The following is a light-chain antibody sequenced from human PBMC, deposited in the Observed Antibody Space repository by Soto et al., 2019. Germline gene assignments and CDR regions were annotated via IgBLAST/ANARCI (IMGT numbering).Light chain of an antibody. Sequence: DIQMTQSPSTLSASVGDRVTITCRASQSVNGWLAWYQQKPGKAPKLLIYAASNLESGVPSRFSGSGSGTEFPLTISSLQPDDSATYYCQRYNSNPWTFGQGTKVEVK. CDR1: QSVNGW. CDR2: AAS. CDR3: QRYNSNPWT. V-gene: IGKV1-5*01. J-gene: IGKJ1*01.